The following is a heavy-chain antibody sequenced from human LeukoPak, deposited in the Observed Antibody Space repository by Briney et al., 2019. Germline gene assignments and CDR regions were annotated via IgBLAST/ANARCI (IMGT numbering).Heavy chain of an antibody. V-gene: IGHV4-34*01. Sequence: PSETLSLTCAVYGGSFSGYYWSWIRQPPGKGLEWIGEINHSGSTNYNPSLKSRVTISVDTSKNQFSLRLSSVTAADTAVYYCARGGLSIAARPGDFQHWGQGTLVTVS. D-gene: IGHD6-6*01. J-gene: IGHJ1*01. CDR3: ARGGLSIAARPGDFQH. CDR1: GGSFSGYY. CDR2: INHSGST.